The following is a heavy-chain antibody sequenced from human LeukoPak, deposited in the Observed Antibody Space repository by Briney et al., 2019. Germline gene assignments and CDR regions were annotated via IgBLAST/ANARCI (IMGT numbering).Heavy chain of an antibody. V-gene: IGHV4-59*01. CDR3: ARDGAVTSWYGMDV. CDR1: GGSISGYY. J-gene: IGHJ6*02. Sequence: SETLSLTCTVSGGSISGYYWSWIRQSPAKGLEWIGYIYYSGSTNYNPPLKSRVTISVDTSKNQFSLKLSSVTAADTAVYYCARDGAVTSWYGMDVWGQGTTVTVSS. D-gene: IGHD4-17*01. CDR2: IYYSGST.